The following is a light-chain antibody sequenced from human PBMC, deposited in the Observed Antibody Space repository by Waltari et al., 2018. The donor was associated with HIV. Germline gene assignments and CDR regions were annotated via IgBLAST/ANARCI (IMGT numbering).Light chain of an antibody. CDR2: GAS. Sequence: EMVVTQSPATVSVSLGERATLSCRASHSVGINLAWYQQKPGQAPRLLIYGASTRVTDIPGRFSGSGSGTDFTLTISSLQSEDSAVYYCQQYSNRPPWTFGQVTKVEI. CDR3: QQYSNRPPWT. J-gene: IGKJ1*01. V-gene: IGKV3-15*01. CDR1: HSVGIN.